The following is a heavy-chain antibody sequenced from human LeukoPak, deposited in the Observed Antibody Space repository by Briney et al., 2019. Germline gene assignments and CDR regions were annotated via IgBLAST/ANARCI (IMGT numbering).Heavy chain of an antibody. J-gene: IGHJ4*02. CDR2: ISGSGGST. CDR3: AKGLAAAEYFDS. Sequence: GGSLRLSCAASGFTFSSYAMSWVRQAPGKGLEWVSDISGSGGSTYYADSVKGRFAISRDNSKNTLYLQMNSLRAEDTAVYYCAKGLAAAEYFDSWGQGTLVTVSS. CDR1: GFTFSSYA. D-gene: IGHD6-13*01. V-gene: IGHV3-23*01.